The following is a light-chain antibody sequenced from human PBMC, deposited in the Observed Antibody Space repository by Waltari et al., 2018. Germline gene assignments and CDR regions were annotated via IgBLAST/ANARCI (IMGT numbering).Light chain of an antibody. Sequence: QPALTQPPSASGSPGQSVTISCTGTNGDVGTYNYVSWYQHHPGKAPKLLIFDVTQRPSGVPDRFSGSRSGNTASLTVPGLQAEDEADYYCASYSSNINEGVFGGGTKLTVL. CDR3: ASYSSNINEGV. CDR2: DVT. CDR1: NGDVGTYNY. V-gene: IGLV2-8*01. J-gene: IGLJ3*02.